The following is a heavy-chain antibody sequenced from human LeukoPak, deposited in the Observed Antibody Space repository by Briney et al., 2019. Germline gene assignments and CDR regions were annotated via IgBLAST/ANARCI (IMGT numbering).Heavy chain of an antibody. V-gene: IGHV3-21*01. CDR3: ARDGASGNYTNWFDP. J-gene: IGHJ5*02. D-gene: IGHD1-26*01. CDR1: GFTFSSYS. Sequence: GGSLRLSCAASGFTFSSYSMNWVRQAPGKGLEWVSSISSSSSYIYYADSVKGRFTISRDNAKNSLYLQMNSLRAEDTAVYYCARDGASGNYTNWFDPWGQGTLVTVSS. CDR2: ISSSSSYI.